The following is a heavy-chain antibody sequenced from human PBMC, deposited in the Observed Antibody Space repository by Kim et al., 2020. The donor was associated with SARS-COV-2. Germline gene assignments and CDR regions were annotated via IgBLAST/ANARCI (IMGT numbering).Heavy chain of an antibody. CDR2: MNPNSGNT. J-gene: IGHJ6*02. CDR3: ARIIGGSPEAPYGQLPNRGYYYYGMDV. V-gene: IGHV1-8*01. Sequence: ASVKVSCKASGYTFTSYDINWVRQATGQGLEWMGWMNPNSGNTGYAQKFQGRVTMTRNTSISTAYMELSSLRSEDTAVYYCARIIGGSPEAPYGQLPNRGYYYYGMDVWGQGTTVTVSS. D-gene: IGHD7-27*01. CDR1: GYTFTSYD.